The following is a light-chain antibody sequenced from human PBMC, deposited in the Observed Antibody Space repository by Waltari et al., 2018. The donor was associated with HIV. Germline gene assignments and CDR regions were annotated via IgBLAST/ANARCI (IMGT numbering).Light chain of an antibody. Sequence: DVQMTQSPSSLSVSIGDRVIITRRASQDITGFLAWFQHRPRTAPKSLIYVTSPLQSGVPSSKFSGSGSGTEFILTITNLQPEDTGTYYCQQYSAYPLTFGGGTKLEI. V-gene: IGKV1-16*02. J-gene: IGKJ4*01. CDR1: QDITGF. CDR3: QQYSAYPLT. CDR2: VTS.